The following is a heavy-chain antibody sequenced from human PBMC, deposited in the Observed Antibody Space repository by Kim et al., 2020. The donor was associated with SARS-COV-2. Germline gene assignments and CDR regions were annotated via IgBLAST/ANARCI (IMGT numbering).Heavy chain of an antibody. Sequence: YADSVKGRFTISRDNAKNSLYLQMNSLRAEDTAVYYFARSAVGYSSSNDYWGQGTLVTVSS. D-gene: IGHD6-13*01. CDR3: ARSAVGYSSSNDY. J-gene: IGHJ4*02. V-gene: IGHV3-11*06.